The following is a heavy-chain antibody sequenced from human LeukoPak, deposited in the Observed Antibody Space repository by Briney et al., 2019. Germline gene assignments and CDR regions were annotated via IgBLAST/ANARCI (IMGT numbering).Heavy chain of an antibody. CDR1: GFTFSSYA. D-gene: IGHD5-24*01. CDR2: ISGSGGST. CDR3: AKEWVGQMATITVYFDY. V-gene: IGHV3-23*01. J-gene: IGHJ4*02. Sequence: GGSLRLSCAASGFTFSSYAMSWVRQAPGKGLEWVSAISGSGGSTYYADSVKGRFTISRDNSKNTLYLQMNSLRAEDTAVYYCAKEWVGQMATITVYFDYWGQGTLVTVSS.